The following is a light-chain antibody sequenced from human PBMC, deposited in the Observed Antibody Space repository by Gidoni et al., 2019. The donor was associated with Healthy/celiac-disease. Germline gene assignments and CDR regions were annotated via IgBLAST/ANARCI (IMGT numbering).Light chain of an antibody. CDR1: RSDVGGYNY. J-gene: IGLJ1*01. V-gene: IGLV2-11*01. Sequence: QSALTQPRSVSGSPGQSVTISCTGTRSDVGGYNYVSWYQPHPGKAPKLMIYDVSKQPSGVPDRFSGSKSGNTASLTISGLQDEDEADYYCCSYAGSYSYVFGTGTKVTVL. CDR2: DVS. CDR3: CSYAGSYSYV.